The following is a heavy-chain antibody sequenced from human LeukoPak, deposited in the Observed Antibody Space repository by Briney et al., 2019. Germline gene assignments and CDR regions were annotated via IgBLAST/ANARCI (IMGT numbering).Heavy chain of an antibody. V-gene: IGHV3-64*05. CDR3: VRDGMAVAGTAPLDY. D-gene: IGHD6-19*01. CDR1: GFAFSSYA. J-gene: IGHJ4*02. CDR2: ISGSGDIT. Sequence: GRSLRLSCSASGFAFSSYAMHWVRQVPGKGLEYVSAISGSGDITYYADSVKGRFTISRDNSKNTLYVQMSSLTPEDAAVYYCVRDGMAVAGTAPLDYWGQGILVTVSS.